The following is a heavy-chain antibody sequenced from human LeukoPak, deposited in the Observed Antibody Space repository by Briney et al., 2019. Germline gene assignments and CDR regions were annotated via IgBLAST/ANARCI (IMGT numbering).Heavy chain of an antibody. D-gene: IGHD6-19*01. J-gene: IGHJ4*02. Sequence: SETLSLTCTVSGGSISSYYWSWIRQPAGKGLEWIGRIYTSGSTNYNPSLKSRVTMSVDTSKNQFSLKLSSVTAADTAVYCCARGGDIAVAGVLDYWGQGTQVTVSS. CDR1: GGSISSYY. V-gene: IGHV4-4*07. CDR2: IYTSGST. CDR3: ARGGDIAVAGVLDY.